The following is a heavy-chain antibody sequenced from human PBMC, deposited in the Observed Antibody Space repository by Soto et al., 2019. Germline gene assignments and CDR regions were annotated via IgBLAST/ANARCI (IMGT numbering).Heavy chain of an antibody. CDR2: ISGSGGST. J-gene: IGHJ6*03. CDR1: GFTFSSYA. CDR3: AKGESRPICSSTSCYYRYYYYYMDV. Sequence: GGSLRLSCAASGFTFSSYAMSWVRQAPGKGLEWVSAISGSGGSTYYADSVKGRFTISRDNSKNTLYLQMNSLRAEDTAVFYCAKGESRPICSSTSCYYRYYYYYMDVWGKGTTVTVSS. V-gene: IGHV3-23*01. D-gene: IGHD2-2*01.